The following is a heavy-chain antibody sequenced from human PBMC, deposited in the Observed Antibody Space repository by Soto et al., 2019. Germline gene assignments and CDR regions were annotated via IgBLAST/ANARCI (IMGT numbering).Heavy chain of an antibody. J-gene: IGHJ4*02. CDR3: AKDQHKGYCSGGVCYSY. CDR1: GFTFSSYA. CDR2: ISGGGSNR. V-gene: IGHV3-23*01. D-gene: IGHD2-15*01. Sequence: EVKLLESGGGLVQPGGSLRLSCAASGFTFSSYAMSWVRQAPGKGLEWVSAISGGGSNRYYADSVKCRFTISRDYSKNTLYLQMNSLRAEDSAVYYCAKDQHKGYCSGGVCYSYWGQGTLVTVSS.